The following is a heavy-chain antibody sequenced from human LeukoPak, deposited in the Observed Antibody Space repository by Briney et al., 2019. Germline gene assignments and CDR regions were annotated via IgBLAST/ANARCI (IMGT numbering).Heavy chain of an antibody. D-gene: IGHD6-6*01. Sequence: PSETLSLTCTVSGDSIRSGLYYWRWIRQHPGRGLEWIAYIYYNGNTYFNPSLKSRITISVDTSKNQSSLKLNSVTAADTAVYYCARIRSSGSHFDYWGQGTLVTVSS. CDR2: IYYNGNT. CDR1: GDSIRSGLYY. CDR3: ARIRSSGSHFDY. V-gene: IGHV4-31*03. J-gene: IGHJ4*02.